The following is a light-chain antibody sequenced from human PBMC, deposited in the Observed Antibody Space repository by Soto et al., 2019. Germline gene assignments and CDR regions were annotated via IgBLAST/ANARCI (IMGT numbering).Light chain of an antibody. Sequence: DIQVAQSPSSVSASVGDRVTITCRASQGISSSLAWYQQRPGKAPKLLIYAASNLQNEVPSRFSGSGSGTDFTLTISSLEPEDFAVYYCQQRSNWPPITFGQGTRLEIK. CDR2: AAS. V-gene: IGKV1-12*01. J-gene: IGKJ5*01. CDR3: QQRSNWPPIT. CDR1: QGISSS.